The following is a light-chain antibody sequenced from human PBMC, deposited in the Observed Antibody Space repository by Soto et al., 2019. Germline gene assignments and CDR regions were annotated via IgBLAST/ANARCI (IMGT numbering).Light chain of an antibody. CDR3: TSYTSSSTLVV. V-gene: IGLV2-14*01. J-gene: IGLJ3*02. Sequence: QSALTQPASVSGSPGQSITIFCTGTSSDIGGYTYVSWYQKHPGKAPKVIIYGVSYRPSGVSSRFSGSKSGNTTSLTISGLRAEDEADYYCTSYTSSSTLVVFGGGTKLTVL. CDR1: SSDIGGYTY. CDR2: GVS.